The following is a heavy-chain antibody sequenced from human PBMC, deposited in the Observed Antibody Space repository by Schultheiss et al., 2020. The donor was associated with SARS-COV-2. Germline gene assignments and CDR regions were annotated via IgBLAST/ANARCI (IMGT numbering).Heavy chain of an antibody. CDR1: GFTLSHYW. V-gene: IGHV3-53*01. Sequence: GESLKISCAASGFTLSHYWMSWVRQAPGKGLEWVSVIYSGGSTYYADSVKGRFTISRDNSKNTLYLQMNSLRAEDTAVYYCAGGGRGWVKDAFDIWGQGTMVTVSS. D-gene: IGHD6-19*01. CDR2: IYSGGST. CDR3: AGGGRGWVKDAFDI. J-gene: IGHJ3*02.